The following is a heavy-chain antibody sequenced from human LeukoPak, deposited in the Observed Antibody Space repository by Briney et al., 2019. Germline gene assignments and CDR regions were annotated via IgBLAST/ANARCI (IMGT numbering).Heavy chain of an antibody. V-gene: IGHV4-59*12. J-gene: IGHJ5*02. CDR3: ARELVGATGWFGP. CDR1: GGSISSYY. CDR2: IYYSGST. Sequence: SETLSLTCAVSGGSISSYYWSWIRQPPGKGLEWIGYIYYSGSTNYNPSLKSRVTISVDTSKNQFSLKLSSVTAADTAVYYCARELVGATGWFGPWGQGTLVTVSS. D-gene: IGHD1-26*01.